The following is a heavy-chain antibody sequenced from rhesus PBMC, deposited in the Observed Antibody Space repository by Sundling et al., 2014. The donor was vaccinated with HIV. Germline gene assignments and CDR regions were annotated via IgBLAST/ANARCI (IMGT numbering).Heavy chain of an antibody. CDR3: AKGGGWYRDGLDS. CDR1: GFTFSSYY. CDR2: INTGGGTT. Sequence: EVQLVESGGGLVQPGGSLRLSCTGSGFTFSSYYIYWVRQAPGKGLEWVSGINTGGGTTWYTDSVKGRFTISKENAKNTLYLQMDSLRAEDTAVYYCAKGGGWYRDGLDSWGQGVVVTVSS. J-gene: IGHJ6*01. D-gene: IGHD6-31*01. V-gene: IGHV3-8*01.